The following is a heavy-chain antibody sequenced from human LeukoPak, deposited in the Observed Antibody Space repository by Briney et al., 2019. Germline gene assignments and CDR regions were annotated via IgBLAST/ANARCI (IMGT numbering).Heavy chain of an antibody. Sequence: GGSLRRSCAASGFTFSGFAMSSIRQAPEKGLEWVSSISRSGESTFYADSVRGRFTISRDNSKNTVSLQMESLRAEDTALYYCAKDYAVGSIDYWGQGTLVTVSS. V-gene: IGHV3-23*01. CDR3: AKDYAVGSIDY. CDR2: ISRSGEST. CDR1: GFTFSGFA. D-gene: IGHD3-16*01. J-gene: IGHJ4*02.